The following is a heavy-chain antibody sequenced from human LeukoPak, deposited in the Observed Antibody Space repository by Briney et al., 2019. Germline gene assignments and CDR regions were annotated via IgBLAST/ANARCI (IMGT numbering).Heavy chain of an antibody. CDR1: GGSISSGGYH. Sequence: SHTLSLTCTVSGGSISSGGYHWSWIPQHPGRGLEWIGYIYYSGSTYYNPSLKSRLTISVDTSKNQFSLKLSSVTAADTAVYYCARGVGFFTMVRGVIMSDNWFDPWGQGTLVTVSS. CDR3: ARGVGFFTMVRGVIMSDNWFDP. V-gene: IGHV4-31*03. D-gene: IGHD3-10*01. CDR2: IYYSGST. J-gene: IGHJ5*02.